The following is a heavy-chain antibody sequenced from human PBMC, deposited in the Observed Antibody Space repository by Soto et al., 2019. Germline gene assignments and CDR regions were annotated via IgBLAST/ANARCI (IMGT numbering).Heavy chain of an antibody. V-gene: IGHV3-33*01. J-gene: IGHJ3*02. CDR3: AISYYYSSVGGGGLGAFDI. CDR2: IWHDGSNK. Sequence: GGSLRLSCAAPGFIFSSYGMHWVRQAPGKGLEWVAVIWHDGSNKYYADSVKGRFTISRDSSKNTLYLQMNSLRAEDTAVYYCAISYYYSSVGGGGLGAFDIWGQGTIVTVSS. D-gene: IGHD3-22*01. CDR1: GFIFSSYG.